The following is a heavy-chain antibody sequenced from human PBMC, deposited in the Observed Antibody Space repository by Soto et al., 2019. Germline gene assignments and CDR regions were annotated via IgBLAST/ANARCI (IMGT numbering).Heavy chain of an antibody. CDR1: GYSFTSYW. Sequence: PGESLKISCKGSGYSFTSYWIGWVRQMPGKGLEWMGIIYPGDSDTRYSPSFQGQVTISADKSISTAYLQWSSLKASDTAMYYCATRAQDPGKYYYGMDVWGQGTTVTVSS. CDR3: ATRAQDPGKYYYGMDV. CDR2: IYPGDSDT. V-gene: IGHV5-51*01. J-gene: IGHJ6*02. D-gene: IGHD6-13*01.